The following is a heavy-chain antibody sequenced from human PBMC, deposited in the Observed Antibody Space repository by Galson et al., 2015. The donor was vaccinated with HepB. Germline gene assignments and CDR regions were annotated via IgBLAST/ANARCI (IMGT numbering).Heavy chain of an antibody. CDR3: ARILSNSSWYGYYYYYGMDV. Sequence: SVKVSCKASGYTFTSYGISWVRQAPGQGLEWMGWISAYNGNTNYAQKLQGRVTMTTDTSTSTAYMELRSLRSDDTAVYYCARILSNSSWYGYYYYYGMDVWGQGTTVTVSS. D-gene: IGHD6-13*01. V-gene: IGHV1-18*01. CDR1: GYTFTSYG. J-gene: IGHJ6*02. CDR2: ISAYNGNT.